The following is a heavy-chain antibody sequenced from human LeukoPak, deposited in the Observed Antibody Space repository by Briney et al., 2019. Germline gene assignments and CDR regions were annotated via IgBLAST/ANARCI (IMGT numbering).Heavy chain of an antibody. CDR3: ARPKWPGYDSSGYYFE. CDR2: IKQDGSEK. J-gene: IGHJ4*02. D-gene: IGHD3-22*01. Sequence: GGSLRLSCAASGFTFSSYSMNWVRQAPGKGLEWVANIKQDGSEKYYVDSVKGRFTISRDNAKNSLYLQMNSLRAEDTAVYYCARPKWPGYDSSGYYFEWGQGTLVTVSS. V-gene: IGHV3-7*03. CDR1: GFTFSSYS.